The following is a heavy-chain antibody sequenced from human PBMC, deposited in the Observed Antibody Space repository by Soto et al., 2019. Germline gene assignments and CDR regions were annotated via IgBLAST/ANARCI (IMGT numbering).Heavy chain of an antibody. Sequence: GGSLRLSCAASGFTFSSYAMSWVRQAPGKGLEWVSAISGSGGSTYYADSVKGRFTISRDNSKNTLYLQMNSLRAEDTAVYYCARDKGGALAGVSDDYWGQGTLVTVSS. V-gene: IGHV3-23*01. D-gene: IGHD1-26*01. CDR2: ISGSGGST. CDR1: GFTFSSYA. CDR3: ARDKGGALAGVSDDY. J-gene: IGHJ4*02.